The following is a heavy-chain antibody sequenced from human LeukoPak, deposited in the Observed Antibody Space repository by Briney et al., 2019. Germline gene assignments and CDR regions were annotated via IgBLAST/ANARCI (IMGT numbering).Heavy chain of an antibody. CDR2: ITGSGDYT. CDR3: AKRSGINYGYFDS. V-gene: IGHV3-23*01. D-gene: IGHD1-26*01. J-gene: IGHJ4*02. CDR1: RFTFSNYA. Sequence: GGSLRLSCAASRFTFSNYAMSWVRQAPRKGLEWVSAITGSGDYTDYADSVKGRFTISRDNSRNTAYLQMNSLRAEDTAVYYCAKRSGINYGYFDSWGQGTLVTVSS.